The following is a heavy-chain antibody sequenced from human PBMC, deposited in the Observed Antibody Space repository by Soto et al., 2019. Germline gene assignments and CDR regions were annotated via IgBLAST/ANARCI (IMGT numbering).Heavy chain of an antibody. Sequence: PSETLSLTCTVSGGSISTYYWNWIRQPPGKGLEWIGYIYYSGSTNYNPSLKSRVSMSVHTSKNQFSLKLSSVTAADTAVYYCARAFTGPYFYYMDVWGQGTKVTVYS. V-gene: IGHV4-59*01. D-gene: IGHD3-10*01. CDR2: IYYSGST. CDR1: GGSISTYY. J-gene: IGHJ6*02. CDR3: ARAFTGPYFYYMDV.